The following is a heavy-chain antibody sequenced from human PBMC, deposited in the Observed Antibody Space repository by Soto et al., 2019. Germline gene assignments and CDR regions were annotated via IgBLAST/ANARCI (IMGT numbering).Heavy chain of an antibody. Sequence: SETLSLTCTVSGGSISSSSYYWGWIRQPPGKGLEWIGSIYHSGSTNYNPSLKSRVTISVDKSKNQFSLKLSSVTAADTAVYYCAREDDGYIDYWGQGTLVTVSS. V-gene: IGHV4-39*07. CDR1: GGSISSSSYY. CDR2: IYHSGST. J-gene: IGHJ4*02. D-gene: IGHD3-16*01. CDR3: AREDDGYIDY.